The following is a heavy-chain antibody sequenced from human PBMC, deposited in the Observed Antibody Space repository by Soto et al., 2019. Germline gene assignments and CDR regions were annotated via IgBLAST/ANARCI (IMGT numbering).Heavy chain of an antibody. V-gene: IGHV1-18*01. CDR3: ARDVGYGLIDY. D-gene: IGHD5-18*01. CDR2: INAYNGHT. J-gene: IGHJ4*02. Sequence: QVQLVQSGAEVKKPGASVKVSCKASGYTFTSYGISWVRQAPGQWPEWMGWINAYNGHTNYAQKLQGRVTMTTDTSTGTAYMELRSLRADDTAVYYCARDVGYGLIDYWGQGTLVTVSS. CDR1: GYTFTSYG.